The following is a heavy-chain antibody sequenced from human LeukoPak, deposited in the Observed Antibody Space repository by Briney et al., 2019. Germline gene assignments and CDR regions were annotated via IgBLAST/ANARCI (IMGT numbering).Heavy chain of an antibody. Sequence: SETLSLTCTVSGGSIGSYYWSWIRQPPGKGLEWIGYIYYSGSTNYNPPLKSRVTISVDTSKNQFSLRLSSVPAADTAVYYCARHGRYVYGMDVWGQGTTVTVSS. CDR1: GGSIGSYY. J-gene: IGHJ6*02. CDR3: ARHGRYVYGMDV. D-gene: IGHD1-1*01. CDR2: IYYSGST. V-gene: IGHV4-59*08.